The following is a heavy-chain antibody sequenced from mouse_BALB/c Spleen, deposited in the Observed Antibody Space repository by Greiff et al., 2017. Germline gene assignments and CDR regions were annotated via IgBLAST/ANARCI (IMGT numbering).Heavy chain of an antibody. CDR3: ARRAIYDGYYGAMDY. V-gene: IGHV5-17*02. Sequence: EVKLVESGGGLVQPGGSRKLSCAASGFTFSSFGMHWVRQAPEKGLEWVAYISSGSSTIYYADTVKGRFTISRDNPKNTLFLQMTSLRSEDTAMYYCARRAIYDGYYGAMDYWGQGTSVTVSS. J-gene: IGHJ4*01. CDR2: ISSGSSTI. D-gene: IGHD2-3*01. CDR1: GFTFSSFG.